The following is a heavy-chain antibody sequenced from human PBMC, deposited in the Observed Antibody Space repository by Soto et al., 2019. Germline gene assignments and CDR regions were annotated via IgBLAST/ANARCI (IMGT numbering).Heavy chain of an antibody. CDR2: IYYSGST. J-gene: IGHJ4*02. Sequence: QLQLQESGPGLVKPSETLSLTCTVSGGSISSSSYYWGWIRHPPGKGLEWIGSIYYSGSTYYNPSLKSRVTISVDTSKNQFSLKLSSVTAADTAVYYCAREVVAATPGLDYWGQGTLVTVSS. CDR3: AREVVAATPGLDY. CDR1: GGSISSSSYY. D-gene: IGHD2-15*01. V-gene: IGHV4-39*01.